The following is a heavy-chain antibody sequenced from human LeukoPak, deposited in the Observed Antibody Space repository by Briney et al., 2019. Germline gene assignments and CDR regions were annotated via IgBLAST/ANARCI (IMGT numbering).Heavy chain of an antibody. Sequence: GGSLRLSCAASGLTLSSNYMSWVRHAPGGGLECVLVMYSGGSTYYADSVKGRLTISRDNSKHTLYLQMHSLRGEDSAVYYSARVGYSSCIDYWGQGPVVTVSS. CDR2: MYSGGST. J-gene: IGHJ4*02. D-gene: IGHD6-19*01. V-gene: IGHV3-66*02. CDR3: ARVGYSSCIDY. CDR1: GLTLSSNY.